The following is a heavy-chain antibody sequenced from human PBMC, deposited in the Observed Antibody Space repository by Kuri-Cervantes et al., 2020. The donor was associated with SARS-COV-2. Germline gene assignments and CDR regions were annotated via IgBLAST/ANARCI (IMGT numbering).Heavy chain of an antibody. CDR3: ARDFNPLDY. CDR1: GFTFSSYA. CDR2: IKQDGSEK. V-gene: IGHV3-7*01. Sequence: GGSLRLSCAASGFTFSSYAMRWVRQAPGKGLEWVANIKQDGSEKYYVDSVKGRFTISRDNAKNSLYLQMNSLRAEDTAVYYCARDFNPLDYWGQGTLVTVSS. J-gene: IGHJ4*02.